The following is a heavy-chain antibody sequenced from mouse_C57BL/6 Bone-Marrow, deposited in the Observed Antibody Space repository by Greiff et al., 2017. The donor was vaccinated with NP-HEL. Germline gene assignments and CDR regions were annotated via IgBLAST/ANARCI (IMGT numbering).Heavy chain of an antibody. J-gene: IGHJ2*01. CDR2: ISAGGSYT. Sequence: EVKLMESGGGLVKPGGSLKLSCAASGFTFSSYAMSWVRQTPVKRLEWVATISAGGSYTFYPDNVKGRFTIARDNAKNNLYLQRSHLKSEDTAMYYCARDLYGFFDYWGQGTTLTVSS. V-gene: IGHV5-4*01. D-gene: IGHD1-1*02. CDR1: GFTFSSYA. CDR3: ARDLYGFFDY.